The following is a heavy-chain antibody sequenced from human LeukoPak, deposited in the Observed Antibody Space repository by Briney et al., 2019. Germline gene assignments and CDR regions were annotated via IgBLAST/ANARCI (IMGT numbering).Heavy chain of an antibody. D-gene: IGHD2-2*01. Sequence: ASVKVSCKASGYTFTSYGISWVRQAPGQGLEWMGWISAYNGNTNYAQKLQGRVTMTTDTSTSTAYMELRSLRSDDTAVYYCARDIVVVAAPGSNFDYWGQGTLVTVSS. CDR2: ISAYNGNT. J-gene: IGHJ4*02. CDR1: GYTFTSYG. CDR3: ARDIVVVAAPGSNFDY. V-gene: IGHV1-18*01.